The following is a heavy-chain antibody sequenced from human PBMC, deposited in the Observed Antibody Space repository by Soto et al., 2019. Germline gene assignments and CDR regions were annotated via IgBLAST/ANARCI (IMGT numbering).Heavy chain of an antibody. CDR1: GGSISSGGYY. CDR3: ARDQDYGSGHFDY. J-gene: IGHJ4*02. CDR2: IYYSGST. V-gene: IGHV4-31*03. Sequence: QVQLQESGPGLVKPSQTLSLTCTVSGGSISSGGYYWSWIRQHPGKGLEWIGYIYYSGSTYYNPSLKSRVTTSVDTSKNQFSLKLSSVTAADTAVYYCARDQDYGSGHFDYWGQGTLVTVSS. D-gene: IGHD3-10*01.